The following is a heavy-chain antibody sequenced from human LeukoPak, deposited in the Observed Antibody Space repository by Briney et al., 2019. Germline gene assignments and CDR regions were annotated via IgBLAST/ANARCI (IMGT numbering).Heavy chain of an antibody. J-gene: IGHJ5*02. V-gene: IGHV3-7*01. CDR3: ARAHASYYLGYNWFDP. Sequence: GGSLRLSCAASLFTLSNYWMTWVRQAPGKGLEWVASIKQDGSDKRYVDSVRGRFTISRDNAKNSLYLQMNSLRAEDTAVYYCARAHASYYLGYNWFDPWGQGTLVTVSS. CDR1: LFTLSNYW. D-gene: IGHD1-26*01. CDR2: IKQDGSDK.